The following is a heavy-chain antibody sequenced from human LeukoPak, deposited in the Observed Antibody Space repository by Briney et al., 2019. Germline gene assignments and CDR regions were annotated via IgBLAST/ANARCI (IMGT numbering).Heavy chain of an antibody. CDR2: INPNSGGT. J-gene: IGHJ4*02. D-gene: IGHD6-19*01. Sequence: EASVKVSCKASGYTFTGYYMHWVRQAPGQGLEWMGWINPNSGGTNYAQKFQGRVTKTSDTSISTAYMELSRLRSDDTAAYYCARDLLHSSGCLAYWGQGTLVTVSS. CDR3: ARDLLHSSGCLAY. CDR1: GYTFTGYY. V-gene: IGHV1-2*02.